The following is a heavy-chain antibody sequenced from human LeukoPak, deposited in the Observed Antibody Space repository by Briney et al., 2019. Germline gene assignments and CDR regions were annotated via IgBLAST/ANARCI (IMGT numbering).Heavy chain of an antibody. Sequence: SVKVSCKASGGTFSSYAISWVRQAPGQGLEWMGGIIPIFGTANYAQKFQGRVTITADESTSTAYMELSSLRSEDTAVYYCARDRAIVVVPAAMGWFDPWGQGTLVTVSS. CDR3: ARDRAIVVVPAAMGWFDP. D-gene: IGHD2-2*01. CDR1: GGTFSSYA. J-gene: IGHJ5*02. V-gene: IGHV1-69*01. CDR2: IIPIFGTA.